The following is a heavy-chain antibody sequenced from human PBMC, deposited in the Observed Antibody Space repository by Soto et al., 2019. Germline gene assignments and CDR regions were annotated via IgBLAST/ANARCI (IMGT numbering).Heavy chain of an antibody. CDR2: INHSGST. Sequence: PSETLCLTWTVSGGSVSSGSYYWSWIRQPPGKGLEWIGEINHSGSTNYNPSLKSRVTISVDTSKNQFSLKLSSVTAADTAVYYCARGDTIFGRDWGQGTLVTVSS. J-gene: IGHJ4*02. CDR3: ARGDTIFGRD. V-gene: IGHV4-61*01. CDR1: GGSVSSGSYY. D-gene: IGHD3-9*01.